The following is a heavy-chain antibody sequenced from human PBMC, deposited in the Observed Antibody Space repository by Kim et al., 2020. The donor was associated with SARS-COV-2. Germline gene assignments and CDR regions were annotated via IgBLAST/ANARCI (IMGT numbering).Heavy chain of an antibody. CDR3: ARDPEYSSGWYGY. D-gene: IGHD6-19*01. V-gene: IGHV1-69*04. Sequence: SVKVSCKASGGTFSSYAISWVRQAPGQGLEWMGRIIPILGIANYAQKFQGRVMITADKSTSTAYMELSSLRSEDTAVYYCARDPEYSSGWYGYWGQGTL. CDR1: GGTFSSYA. CDR2: IIPILGIA. J-gene: IGHJ4*02.